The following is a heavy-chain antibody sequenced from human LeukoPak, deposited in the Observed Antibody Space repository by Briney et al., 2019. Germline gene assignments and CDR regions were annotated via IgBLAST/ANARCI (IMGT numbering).Heavy chain of an antibody. Sequence: SETLSFTCTVSGGSISSSSYYWGWIRQPPGKGLEWIGSIYYSGSTYYNPSLKSRVTISVDTSKNQFSLKLSSVTAADTAVYYCARHYYDSTQGDYWGQGTLVTVSS. D-gene: IGHD3-22*01. J-gene: IGHJ4*02. CDR3: ARHYYDSTQGDY. V-gene: IGHV4-39*01. CDR2: IYYSGST. CDR1: GGSISSSSYY.